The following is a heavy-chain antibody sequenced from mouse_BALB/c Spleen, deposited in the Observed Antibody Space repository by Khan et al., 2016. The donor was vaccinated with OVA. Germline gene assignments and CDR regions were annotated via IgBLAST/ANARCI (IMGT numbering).Heavy chain of an antibody. V-gene: IGHV14-3*02. Sequence: VQLQQSGAELVKSGVTVKLSCTASGFTFKDTSMHWVKLWPEQGLEWIGRIDTPNGNTKYDQKFKGKATITVDTSSNTAYLQLSSLTSECTAVYYCARMARKWGQGTTLTVSS. J-gene: IGHJ2*01. CDR3: ARMARK. CDR1: GFTFKDTS. CDR2: IDTPNGNT.